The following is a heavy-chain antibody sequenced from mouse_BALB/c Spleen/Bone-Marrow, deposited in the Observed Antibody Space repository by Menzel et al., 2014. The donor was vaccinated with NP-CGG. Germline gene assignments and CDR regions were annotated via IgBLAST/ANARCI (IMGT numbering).Heavy chain of an antibody. D-gene: IGHD2-10*02. CDR1: GFNIKDTY. CDR3: ARAGGYGNYVAWFAY. CDR2: IDPANGNT. Sequence: EVQLVESGAELVKPGASVKLSCTASGFNIKDTYMHWVKQRPEQGLEWIGRIDPANGNTKYDPKFQGKATITADTSSNTAYMQLSSLTSEDTAVYYCARAGGYGNYVAWFAYWGQGTLVTVSA. J-gene: IGHJ3*01. V-gene: IGHV14-3*02.